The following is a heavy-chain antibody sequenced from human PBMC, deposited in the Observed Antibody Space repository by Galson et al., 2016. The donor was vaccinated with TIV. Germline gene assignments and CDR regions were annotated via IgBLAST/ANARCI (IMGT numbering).Heavy chain of an antibody. D-gene: IGHD5-18*01. CDR1: GDTISSYV. J-gene: IGHJ6*02. V-gene: IGHV1-69*13. Sequence: SVKVSCKASGDTISSYVFNWVRLAPGQGLEWMGGIIPLFRTTNYAQKFQGRVTITADESTNTAYMELNSLRSGDTAVYYCASDRNTAFDMYHYYYGMDVWGQGTTVTVSS. CDR3: ASDRNTAFDMYHYYYGMDV. CDR2: IIPLFRTT.